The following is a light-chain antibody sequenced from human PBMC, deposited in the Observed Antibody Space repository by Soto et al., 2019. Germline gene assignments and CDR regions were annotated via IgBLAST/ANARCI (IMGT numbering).Light chain of an antibody. CDR3: QHQSNWPRT. Sequence: EVVMTQSPDTLSVSPGERASLSCRASQSVGNNLAWYQQKPGQAPRLLIHGASTRATSIPARFSGSGSGTEFTLTISSLQSEDFAVYYCQHQSNWPRTFGQGTKVEIK. J-gene: IGKJ1*01. CDR2: GAS. V-gene: IGKV3-15*01. CDR1: QSVGNN.